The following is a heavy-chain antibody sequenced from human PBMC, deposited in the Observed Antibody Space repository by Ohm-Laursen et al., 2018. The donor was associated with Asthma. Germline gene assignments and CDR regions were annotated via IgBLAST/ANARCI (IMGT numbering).Heavy chain of an antibody. V-gene: IGHV4-31*03. CDR1: GDSISSGDNY. Sequence: SQTLSLTCTVSGDSISSGDNYWSWIRQHPGKGLDWIGYIYHTGNTYYNPSLKSRFTISVDTSKNQFSLRLSSVTAADTAVYYCARARHTSYEESSGYYCFDCWGQGTLVTVSS. CDR3: ARARHTSYEESSGYYCFDC. J-gene: IGHJ4*02. D-gene: IGHD3-22*01. CDR2: IYHTGNT.